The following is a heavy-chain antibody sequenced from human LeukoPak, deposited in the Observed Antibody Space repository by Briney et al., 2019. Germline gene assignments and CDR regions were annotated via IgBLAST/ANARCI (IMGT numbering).Heavy chain of an antibody. D-gene: IGHD3-22*01. CDR3: ARDWPYYYDSSGYVY. V-gene: IGHV3-30*04. Sequence: GGSLRLSCAASGFTFSSYSMSWVRQAPGKGLEWVAVIPYDGSNKYYADSVKGRFTISRDNSKNTLYLQMNSLRAEDTAVYYCARDWPYYYDSSGYVYWGQGTLVTVSS. CDR1: GFTFSSYS. CDR2: IPYDGSNK. J-gene: IGHJ4*02.